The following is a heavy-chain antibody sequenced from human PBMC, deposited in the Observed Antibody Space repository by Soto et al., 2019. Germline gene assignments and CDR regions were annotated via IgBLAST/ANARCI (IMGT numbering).Heavy chain of an antibody. CDR3: ARYVAYGDYVDWYFDL. D-gene: IGHD4-17*01. V-gene: IGHV4-31*03. Sequence: QVQLQESGPGLVKPSQTLSLTCTVSGGSISSGGYNWSWIRQHPGKGLEWIGYIYYSGSTYYNPSLKSRVTISVDTSKNQFSLKLSSVTAADTAVYYCARYVAYGDYVDWYFDLWGRGTLVTVSS. CDR2: IYYSGST. CDR1: GGSISSGGYN. J-gene: IGHJ2*01.